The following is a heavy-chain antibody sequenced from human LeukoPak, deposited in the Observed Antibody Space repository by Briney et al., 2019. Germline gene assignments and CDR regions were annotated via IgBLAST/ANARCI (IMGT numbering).Heavy chain of an antibody. J-gene: IGHJ4*02. V-gene: IGHV4-59*01. CDR3: AGHYYYGGSVYAMDH. D-gene: IGHD3-22*01. CDR1: GGSISSYY. CDR2: IYYSAST. Sequence: KASETLSLTSTASGGSISSYYWSWHRQPPGKGLEWIGYIYYSASTNYNPSLNSLVTISVDTSKIQFSLKLSSVTAADTAVSYCAGHYYYGGSVYAMDHWGQGTLVTVSS.